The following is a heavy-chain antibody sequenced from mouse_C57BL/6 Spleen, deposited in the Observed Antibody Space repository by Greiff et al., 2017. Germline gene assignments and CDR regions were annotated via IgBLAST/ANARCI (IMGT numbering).Heavy chain of an antibody. J-gene: IGHJ2*01. CDR2: FYPGSGST. D-gene: IGHD2-4*01. CDR1: GYTFTEYS. CDR3: ESHEEGGYYDAKSPYFDY. V-gene: IGHV1-62-2*01. Sequence: VKLQESGAELVKPGASVKLSCKASGYTFTEYSIHWVKQRPGQGLEWIGWFYPGSGSTKYNEKFKDKATLTADKSSSTDYMELSSLTSEDSAVYCCESHEEGGYYDAKSPYFDYWGQGTTLTVSS.